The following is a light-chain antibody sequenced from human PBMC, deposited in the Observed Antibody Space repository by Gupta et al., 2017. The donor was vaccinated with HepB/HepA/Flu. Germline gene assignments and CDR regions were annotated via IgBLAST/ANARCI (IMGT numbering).Light chain of an antibody. CDR2: DAS. CDR1: QSVSSY. J-gene: IGKJ5*01. V-gene: IGKV3-11*01. CDR3: QQRSNWPPIT. Sequence: MLLTHSPATLSLSPGERATLSCRASQSVSSYLAWYQQKPGQAPRLLIYDASNRATGIPARFSGSGSGTDFTLTISSREPEDFAVYYCQQRSNWPPITFGQGTRLEIK.